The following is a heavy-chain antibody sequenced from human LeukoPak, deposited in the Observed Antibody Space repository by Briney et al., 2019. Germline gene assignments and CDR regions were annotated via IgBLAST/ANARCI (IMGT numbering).Heavy chain of an antibody. CDR2: IYYSGST. J-gene: IGHJ4*02. V-gene: IGHV4-39*01. Sequence: KPSETLSLTCTVSGGSISSSSYYWGWIRQPPGKGLEWIGSIYYSGSTYYNPSLKSRVTISVDTSKNQCSLKLSSVTAADTAVYYCARQPSSWYWIFGYFDYWGQGTLVTVSS. CDR3: ARQPSSWYWIFGYFDY. CDR1: GGSISSSSYY. D-gene: IGHD6-13*01.